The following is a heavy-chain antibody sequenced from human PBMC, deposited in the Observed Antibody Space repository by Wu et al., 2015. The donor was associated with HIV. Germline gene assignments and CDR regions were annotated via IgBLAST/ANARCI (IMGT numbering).Heavy chain of an antibody. J-gene: IGHJ4*02. CDR3: ARGQRGYSYYFDY. CDR1: GGNFKTYA. CDR2: ISPIFGIA. Sequence: QVQLVQSGAEMKKPGSSVKVSCKASGGNFKTYAITWVRQAPGRGLEWMGGISPIFGIANYAQKFKGRVTITTDESTSTAYMELSSLRSEDTAVYYCARGQRGYSYYFDYWGQGTLVTVSS. D-gene: IGHD5-18*01. V-gene: IGHV1-69*05.